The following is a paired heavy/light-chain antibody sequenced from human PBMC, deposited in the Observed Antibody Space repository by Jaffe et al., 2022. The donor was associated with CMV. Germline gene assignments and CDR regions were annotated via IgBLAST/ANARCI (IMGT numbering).Heavy chain of an antibody. V-gene: IGHV6-1*01. D-gene: IGHD1-7*01. Sequence: QVQLQQSGPGLVKPSQTLSLTCDVSGDRLSSNSAAWNWIRQSPSRGLEWLGRTYYGSRWFSDYGESVKGRITISPDTSKNQFSLQLNSVTPEDTAVYYCARGVGTSVDWLDPWGQGTLVTVSS. CDR1: GDRLSSNSAA. J-gene: IGHJ5*02. CDR2: TYYGSRWFS. CDR3: ARGVGTSVDWLDP.
Light chain of an antibody. Sequence: SYELTQPLSVSVALGQTARITCGGENIGDENVHWYQQKAGQAPVLVIYRDSSRPSGIAERFSGANSGNTATLTISRAQAEDEGDYYCQVWDSTAGGVFGGGTKLDVL. V-gene: IGLV3-9*01. CDR2: RDS. J-gene: IGLJ2*01. CDR1: NIGDEN. CDR3: QVWDSTAGGV.